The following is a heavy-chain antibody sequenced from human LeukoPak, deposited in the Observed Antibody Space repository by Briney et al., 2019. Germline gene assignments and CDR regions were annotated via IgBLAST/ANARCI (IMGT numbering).Heavy chain of an antibody. V-gene: IGHV3-48*01. CDR2: ISFSVNTK. J-gene: IGHJ4*02. Sequence: GGSLRLSCAASGFTFSSYNMNWVRQAPGKGLEWVSYISFSVNTKYYGDSVKGRFTISRDNSKNTLYLQMNSLRAEDTAVYYCAKDLSYWGQGTLVTVSS. CDR3: AKDLSY. CDR1: GFTFSSYN.